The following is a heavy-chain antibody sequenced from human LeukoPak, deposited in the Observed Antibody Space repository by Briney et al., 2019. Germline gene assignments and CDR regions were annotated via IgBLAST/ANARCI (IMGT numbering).Heavy chain of an antibody. V-gene: IGHV1-18*01. Sequence: ASVKVSCKASGYRFTCYGISWVRQAPGQGLEWMGWISAYNGNTNYAQKLQGRVTMTTDTSTSTAYMELRSLRSDDTAVYYCARGGDGDILTGLVFDYWGQGTLVTVSS. CDR2: ISAYNGNT. J-gene: IGHJ4*02. CDR3: ARGGDGDILTGLVFDY. CDR1: GYRFTCYG. D-gene: IGHD3-9*01.